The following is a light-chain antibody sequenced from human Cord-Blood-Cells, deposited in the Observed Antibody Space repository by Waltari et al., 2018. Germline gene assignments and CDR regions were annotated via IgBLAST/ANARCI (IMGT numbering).Light chain of an antibody. CDR1: QSVSSY. V-gene: IGKV3-11*01. CDR3: QQRSNWPLT. J-gene: IGKJ3*01. CDR2: DAS. Sequence: EIVLTQSPATLSLSPGERATLPCRASQSVSSYLAWYQQKPGQAPRLLIYDASNSATGIPARFSGSGSGTDFTLTISSLEPEDFAVYYCQQRSNWPLTFGPGTKVDIK.